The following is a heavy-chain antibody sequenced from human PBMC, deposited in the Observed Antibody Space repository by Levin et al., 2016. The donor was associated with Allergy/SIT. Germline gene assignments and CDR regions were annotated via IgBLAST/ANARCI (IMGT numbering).Heavy chain of an antibody. J-gene: IGHJ5*02. CDR3: ARDLKMRNWFDT. V-gene: IGHV6-1*01. Sequence: SQTLSLTCAISGDSVSSNSAAWNWIRQSPSRGLEWLGRTYYRSKWYNDYALSVRSRITINPDTSKNQFSLQLNSVTPDDSAVYYCARDLKMRNWFDTWGQGTLVTVSS. CDR1: GDSVSSNSAA. D-gene: IGHD5-24*01. CDR2: TYYRSKWYN.